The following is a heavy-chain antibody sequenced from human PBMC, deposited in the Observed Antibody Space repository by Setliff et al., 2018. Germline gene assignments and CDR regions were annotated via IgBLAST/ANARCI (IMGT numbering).Heavy chain of an antibody. CDR3: ARTRGLDV. CDR2: IIPIFGTA. CDR1: GGTSSSYA. Sequence: GASVKVSCKASGGTSSSYAISWVRQAPGQGLEWMGGIIPIFGTANYAQKFQGRVTMTRNTSISTAYMELSSLRSEDTAVYYCARTRGLDVWGQGTTVTVSS. V-gene: IGHV1-69*05. J-gene: IGHJ6*02.